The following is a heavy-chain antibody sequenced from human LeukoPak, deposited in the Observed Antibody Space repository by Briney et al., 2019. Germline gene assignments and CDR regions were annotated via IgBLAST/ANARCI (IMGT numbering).Heavy chain of an antibody. J-gene: IGHJ6*03. Sequence: PSETLSLTCAVSGDSISNYYWSWIRQPPGKGLEWIGYIYYSGSTNYNPSLKSRVTISVDTSKNQFSLKVTSLTAADTAVYYCAAGADYYYMDVWGKGTTVTISS. D-gene: IGHD4/OR15-4a*01. CDR2: IYYSGST. V-gene: IGHV4-59*12. CDR3: AAGADYYYMDV. CDR1: GDSISNYY.